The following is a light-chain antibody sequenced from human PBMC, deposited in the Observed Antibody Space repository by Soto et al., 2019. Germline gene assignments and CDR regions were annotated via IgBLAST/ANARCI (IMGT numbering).Light chain of an antibody. CDR2: GAS. CDR1: QSVSSSY. CDR3: QQYDSSPWT. J-gene: IGKJ1*01. Sequence: EIVLTQSPGTLSLSPGERATLSCRASQSVSSSYLAWYQQTPGQAPRLLIYGASSSATGIPDRFSGSGSGTDFTLTISRLEPEDFAVYYCQQYDSSPWTVGQGTKVQIK. V-gene: IGKV3-20*01.